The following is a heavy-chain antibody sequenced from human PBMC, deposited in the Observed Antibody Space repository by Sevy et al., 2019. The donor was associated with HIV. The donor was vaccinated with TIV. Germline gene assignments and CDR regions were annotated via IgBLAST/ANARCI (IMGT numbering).Heavy chain of an antibody. CDR3: ARVVAYSSGGSCFAGYYYAMDV. D-gene: IGHD2-15*01. V-gene: IGHV3-21*01. Sequence: GGSLRLSCAASGFTFSSYNMNWVRQAPGKGLEWVSSISSSSSYIYYADSVKGRFTISRDNAKDSLYLQMNTLRAEDTALYYCARVVAYSSGGSCFAGYYYAMDVWGQGTTVTVSS. CDR2: ISSSSSYI. CDR1: GFTFSSYN. J-gene: IGHJ6*02.